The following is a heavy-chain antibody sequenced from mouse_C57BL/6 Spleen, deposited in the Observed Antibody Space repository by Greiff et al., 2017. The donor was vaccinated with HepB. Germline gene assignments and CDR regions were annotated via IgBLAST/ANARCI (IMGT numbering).Heavy chain of an antibody. CDR1: GYTFTSYW. Sequence: VQLQQPGAELVRPGSSVKLSCKASGYTFTSYWMDWVKQRPGQGLEWIGNIYPSDSETHYNQKFKDKATLTVDKSSSTAYMQLSSLTSEDSAVYYCAGWDGYYGFAYWGQGTLVTVSA. CDR3: AGWDGYYGFAY. J-gene: IGHJ3*01. V-gene: IGHV1-61*01. CDR2: IYPSDSET. D-gene: IGHD2-3*01.